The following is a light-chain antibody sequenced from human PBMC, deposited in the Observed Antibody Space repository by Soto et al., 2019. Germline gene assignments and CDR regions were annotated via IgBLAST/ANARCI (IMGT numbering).Light chain of an antibody. CDR3: QQLSRYPLT. CDR1: QNIRNW. CDR2: SAS. J-gene: IGKJ4*01. Sequence: DIQMTQSPSTLSASVGYSVTITCRASQNIRNWLAWYQQKPGKAPDLLIYSASTLQSGVPSRFSGSGSETEFSLTIRALQPEDFATYYCQQLSRYPLTFGGGTKVDIK. V-gene: IGKV1-5*01.